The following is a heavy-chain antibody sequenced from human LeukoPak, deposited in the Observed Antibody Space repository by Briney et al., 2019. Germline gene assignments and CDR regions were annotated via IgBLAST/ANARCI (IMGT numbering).Heavy chain of an antibody. CDR2: ISSSGGST. V-gene: IGHV3-23*01. J-gene: IGHJ4*02. CDR3: AKKASSGYYYAFDY. Sequence: GGSLRLSCAASGFTFSSYAMSWVSQRPGKGLEWVSAISSSGGSTYYADSVKGRFTISKDNSKNTLYMEMNSLRAEDTAVYYCAKKASSGYYYAFDYWGQGTLVTVSS. CDR1: GFTFSSYA. D-gene: IGHD3-22*01.